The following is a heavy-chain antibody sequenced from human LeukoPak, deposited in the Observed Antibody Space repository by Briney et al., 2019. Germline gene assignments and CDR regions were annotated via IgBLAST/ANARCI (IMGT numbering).Heavy chain of an antibody. CDR3: ARTVIAAAGSLTDY. CDR2: ISAYNGNT. CDR1: GYTFTSYG. V-gene: IGHV1-18*01. Sequence: ASVKVSCEASGYTFTSYGISWVRQAPGQWLEWMGWISAYNGNTNYAQKLQGRVTMTTDTSTSTAYMELRSLRSDDTAVYYFARTVIAAAGSLTDYWGQGTLVTVSS. J-gene: IGHJ4*02. D-gene: IGHD6-13*01.